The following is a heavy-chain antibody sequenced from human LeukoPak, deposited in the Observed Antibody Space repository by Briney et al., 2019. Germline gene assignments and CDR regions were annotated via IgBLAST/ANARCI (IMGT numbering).Heavy chain of an antibody. CDR2: IRAYNGDT. D-gene: IGHD3-10*01. J-gene: IGHJ4*02. Sequence: ASVKVSCKASGYTFKTYSFTWVRQAPGQGLEWMGRIRAYNGDTNYAQKFQGRVALTADTLTRTGYMELTSLRSDDTAVYYCAFRGVIPNYFDYRGQGSLVTVSS. V-gene: IGHV1-18*01. CDR3: AFRGVIPNYFDY. CDR1: GYTFKTYS.